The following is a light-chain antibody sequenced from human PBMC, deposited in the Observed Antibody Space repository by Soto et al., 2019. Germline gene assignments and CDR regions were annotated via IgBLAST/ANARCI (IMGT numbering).Light chain of an antibody. J-gene: IGLJ2*01. Sequence: QCVLTQPASVSGSPGQSTTISCTGTGSDVGGYNYVSWYQQHPGKAPKVMIYDVSNRPSGVSNRFSGSKSGNTASLTISGLQAEDEADYYCSSYTSASTPLVLGGGTKLTVL. CDR2: DVS. CDR1: GSDVGGYNY. V-gene: IGLV2-14*01. CDR3: SSYTSASTPLV.